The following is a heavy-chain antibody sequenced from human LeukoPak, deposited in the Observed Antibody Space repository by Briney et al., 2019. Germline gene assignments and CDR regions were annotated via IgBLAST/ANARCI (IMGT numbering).Heavy chain of an antibody. CDR2: MNPNSGNT. CDR3: ARAPSIAVAGRNYYYYGMDV. CDR1: GYTFTSYD. D-gene: IGHD6-19*01. Sequence: ASVKVSCKASGYTFTSYDINWVRQATGQGLEWMGWMNPNSGNTGHAQKFQGRVTMTRNTSISTAYMELSSLRSEDTAVYYCARAPSIAVAGRNYYYYGMDVWGQGTTVTVSS. V-gene: IGHV1-8*01. J-gene: IGHJ6*02.